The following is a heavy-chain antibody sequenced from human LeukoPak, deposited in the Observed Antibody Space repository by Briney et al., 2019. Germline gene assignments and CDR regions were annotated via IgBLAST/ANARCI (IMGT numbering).Heavy chain of an antibody. CDR1: GGSISSGGYS. D-gene: IGHD3-22*01. Sequence: SETLSLTCAVSGGSISSGGYSWSWIRQPPGKGLEWIGYIYHSGSTYYNPSLKSRVTISVDRSKSQFSLKLSSVTAADTAVYYCARGYYYDSSGYSYFDYWGQGTLVTVSS. CDR2: IYHSGST. J-gene: IGHJ4*02. CDR3: ARGYYYDSSGYSYFDY. V-gene: IGHV4-30-2*01.